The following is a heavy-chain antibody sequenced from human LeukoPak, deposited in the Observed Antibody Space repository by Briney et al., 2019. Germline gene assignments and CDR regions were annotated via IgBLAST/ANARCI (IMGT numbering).Heavy chain of an antibody. CDR3: AKGTTVTTYSHFDY. CDR2: VRYDGSNK. D-gene: IGHD4-17*01. CDR1: GFTFSSYA. Sequence: GSLRLSCAASGFTFSSYAMHWVRQAPGKGLEWVAFVRYDGSNKYYADSVGGRFTISRDNSKNTLYLQMNSLRAEDTAVYYCAKGTTVTTYSHFDYWGQGTLVTVSP. J-gene: IGHJ4*02. V-gene: IGHV3-30*02.